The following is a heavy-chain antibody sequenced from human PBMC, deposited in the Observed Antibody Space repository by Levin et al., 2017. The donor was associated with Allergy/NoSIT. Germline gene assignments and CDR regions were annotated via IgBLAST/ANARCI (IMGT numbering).Heavy chain of an antibody. CDR2: ISYRANTI. V-gene: IGHV3-11*01. Sequence: PGGSLRLSCEASGFIFGDYYMSWIRQAPGKGLEWVSYISYRANTIHYANSVRGRFTISRDNAKNSLYLQMNNLRAEDTAIYYCARVMIADAFDIWGQGTMVTVSS. CDR3: ARVMIADAFDI. D-gene: IGHD2-21*01. CDR1: GFIFGDYY. J-gene: IGHJ3*02.